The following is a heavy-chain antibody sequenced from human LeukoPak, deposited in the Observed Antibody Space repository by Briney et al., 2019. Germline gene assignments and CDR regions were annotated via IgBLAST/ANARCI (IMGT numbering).Heavy chain of an antibody. J-gene: IGHJ5*02. CDR1: GYSISSGYY. CDR2: IYHSGST. Sequence: SETLSLTCTVSGYSISSGYYWGWIRQPPGKGLEWIGSIYHSGSTYYNPSLKSRVTISVDTSKNQFSLKLSSVTAADTAVYYCARDWGSYYYDSTGWFDPWGQGTLVTVSS. D-gene: IGHD3-22*01. V-gene: IGHV4-38-2*02. CDR3: ARDWGSYYYDSTGWFDP.